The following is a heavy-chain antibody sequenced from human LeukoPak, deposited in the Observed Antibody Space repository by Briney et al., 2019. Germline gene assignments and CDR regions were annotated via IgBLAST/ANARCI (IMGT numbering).Heavy chain of an antibody. J-gene: IGHJ4*02. CDR1: GGSISIGGYY. CDR3: ARNKRMATISPYFDY. CDR2: IYYSGST. Sequence: SETLSLTCTVSGGSISIGGYYWSWIRQHPGKGLEWIGYIYYSGSTYYNPSLKSRVTISVDTSKNQFSLKLSSVTAADTAVYYCARNKRMATISPYFDYWGQGTLVTVSS. V-gene: IGHV4-31*03. D-gene: IGHD5-12*01.